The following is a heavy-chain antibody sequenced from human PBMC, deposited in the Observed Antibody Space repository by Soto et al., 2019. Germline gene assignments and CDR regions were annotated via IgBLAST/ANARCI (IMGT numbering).Heavy chain of an antibody. CDR1: GGSFSGYY. CDR3: ARGGYRSGWYDDY. Sequence: PSETLSLTCAVYGGSFSGYYWSWIRQPPGKGLEWIGEINHSGSTNYNPSLKSRVTISVDTSKNQFSLKLSSVTAADTAVYYCARGGYRSGWYDDYWGQGTLVTVSS. CDR2: INHSGST. J-gene: IGHJ4*02. D-gene: IGHD6-19*01. V-gene: IGHV4-34*01.